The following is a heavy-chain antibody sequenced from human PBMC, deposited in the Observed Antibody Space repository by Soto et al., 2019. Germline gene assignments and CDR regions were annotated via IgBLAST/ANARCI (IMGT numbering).Heavy chain of an antibody. V-gene: IGHV4-39*01. CDR3: ARHLGFAVAGPGGLFDP. J-gene: IGHJ5*02. CDR1: GGSISSSSYY. D-gene: IGHD6-19*01. Sequence: PSETLSLTCTVSGGSISSSSYYWGWIRQPPGKGLEWIGSIYYSGSTYYNPSLKSRVTISVDTSKNQFSLKLSSVTAADTAVYYCARHLGFAVAGPGGLFDPWGQGTLVTSPQ. CDR2: IYYSGST.